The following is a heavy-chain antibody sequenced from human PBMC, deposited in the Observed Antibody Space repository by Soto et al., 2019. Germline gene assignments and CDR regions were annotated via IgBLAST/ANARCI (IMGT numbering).Heavy chain of an antibody. CDR3: ARDGGRYYGMDV. V-gene: IGHV4-59*01. CDR1: GGSISSYY. J-gene: IGHJ6*02. D-gene: IGHD3-3*01. CDR2: IYYSGST. Sequence: SETLSLTCTVSGGSISSYYWSWIRQPPGKGLEWIGYIYYSGSTKYNPSLKSRVTISVDTSKNQFSLKLNSVTAADTAVYYCARDGGRYYGMDVSGRGTKVTVSS.